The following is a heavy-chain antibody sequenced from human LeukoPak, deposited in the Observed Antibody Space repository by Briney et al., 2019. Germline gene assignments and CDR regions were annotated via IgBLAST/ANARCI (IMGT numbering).Heavy chain of an antibody. CDR2: INPNSGGT. V-gene: IGHV1-2*02. Sequence: ASVKVSCKASGYTFTGHYMHWVRQAPGQGLEWMGWINPNSGGTNYEQKFQGRVTKTRDTSSSTVYVELSRLTSDDTAVYYCARDRGPDWWGSFDFWGQGTLVTVSS. CDR3: ARDRGPDWWGSFDF. CDR1: GYTFTGHY. J-gene: IGHJ4*02. D-gene: IGHD3-16*01.